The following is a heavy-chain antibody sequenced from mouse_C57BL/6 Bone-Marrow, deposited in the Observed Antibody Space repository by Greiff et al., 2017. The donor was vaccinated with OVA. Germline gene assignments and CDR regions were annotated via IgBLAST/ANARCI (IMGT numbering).Heavy chain of an antibody. D-gene: IGHD1-1*01. CDR1: GYTFTDYN. V-gene: IGHV1-18*01. CDR3: ARSGSITTVVATPYYFDY. Sequence: EVQRVESGPELVKPGASVKIPCKASGYTFTDYNMDWVKQSHGKSLEWIGDINPNNGGTIYNQKFKGKATLTVDKSSSTAYMELRSLTSEDTAVYYCARSGSITTVVATPYYFDYWGQGTTLTVSS. J-gene: IGHJ2*01. CDR2: INPNNGGT.